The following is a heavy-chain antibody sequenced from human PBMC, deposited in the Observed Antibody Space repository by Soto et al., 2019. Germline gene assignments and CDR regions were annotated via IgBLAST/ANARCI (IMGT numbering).Heavy chain of an antibody. D-gene: IGHD2-21*02. CDR3: ARDRCGGDCYSFDY. V-gene: IGHV3-9*01. CDR1: GVIFDKHA. J-gene: IGHJ4*02. CDR2: VSWNSGSI. Sequence: PXGSLRLPCPASGVIFDKHALHWVRQAPGKGLEWVAGVSWNSGSIDYADSVKGRFTVSRDNAKNSLYLQMNSLRAEDTAFHYCARDRCGGDCYSFDYRGQGPLVTVSS.